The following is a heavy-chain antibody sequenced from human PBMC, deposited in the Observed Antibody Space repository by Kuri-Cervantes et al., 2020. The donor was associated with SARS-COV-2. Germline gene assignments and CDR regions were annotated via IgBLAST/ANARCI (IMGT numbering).Heavy chain of an antibody. V-gene: IGHV3-11*04. CDR2: ISSSGGSI. CDR1: GFTFSDYY. CDR3: ARDLRLGKSLDY. J-gene: IGHJ4*02. D-gene: IGHD7-27*01. Sequence: GESLKISCAASGFTFSDYYMSWIRQAPGKGLEWVSYISSSGGSIFYADSVKGRFTISRDNAKNSLYLQMNSLRAEDTAVYYCARDLRLGKSLDYWGQGTLVTVSS.